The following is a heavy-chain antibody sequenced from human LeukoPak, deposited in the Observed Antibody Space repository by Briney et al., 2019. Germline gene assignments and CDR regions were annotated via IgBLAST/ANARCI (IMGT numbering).Heavy chain of an antibody. CDR1: GYTFTSYG. CDR3: ARDLVGAYRETFDY. J-gene: IGHJ4*02. D-gene: IGHD1-26*01. Sequence: EASVKVSCKASGYTFTSYGISWVRQAPGQGLEWMGWISAYNGNTNYAQKLQGRVTMTTDTSTSTAYMELRSLRSDDTAVYYCARDLVGAYRETFDYWGQGTLVTVSS. V-gene: IGHV1-18*01. CDR2: ISAYNGNT.